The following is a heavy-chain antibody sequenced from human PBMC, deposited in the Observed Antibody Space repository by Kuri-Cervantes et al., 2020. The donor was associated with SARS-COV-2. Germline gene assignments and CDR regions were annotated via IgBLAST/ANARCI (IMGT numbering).Heavy chain of an antibody. D-gene: IGHD1-26*01. CDR3: ARYVPYFSIVGPTGSYMDV. CDR1: GFTFSSYE. J-gene: IGHJ6*03. Sequence: GGSLRLSCAASGFTFSSYEMNWVRQAPGKGLEWVSYISSSGNTIYYADSVKGRFTISRDNAKNSLYLQMNSLRAEDTAVYYCARYVPYFSIVGPTGSYMDVWGKGTTVTVSS. V-gene: IGHV3-48*03. CDR2: ISSSGNTI.